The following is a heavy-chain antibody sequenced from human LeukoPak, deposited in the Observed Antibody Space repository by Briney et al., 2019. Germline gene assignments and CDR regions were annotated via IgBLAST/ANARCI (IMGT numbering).Heavy chain of an antibody. J-gene: IGHJ4*02. Sequence: SETLSLTCAVYGSFSDHSWSWVRQPPGKGLEWIGEIDEKRRTSYSPSLTSRVTMSVDTSKNQFSLKLSSVTAADTAVYYCARSASPRQYIVGSQQPFDYWGQGTLVTVSS. CDR1: GSFSDHS. D-gene: IGHD1-26*01. CDR3: ARSASPRQYIVGSQQPFDY. CDR2: IDEKRRT. V-gene: IGHV4-34*01.